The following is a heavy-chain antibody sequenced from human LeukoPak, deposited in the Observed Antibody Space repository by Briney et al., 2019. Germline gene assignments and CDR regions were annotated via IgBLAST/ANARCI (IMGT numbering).Heavy chain of an antibody. D-gene: IGHD3-10*01. CDR2: IYTSGST. J-gene: IGHJ5*02. CDR1: GGSISSYY. Sequence: SETLSLTCTVSGGSISSYYWSWIRQPAGKGLEWIGHIYTSGSTNYNPSLKSRVTMSVDTSKNQFSLKLSSVTAADTAVYYCARGPGYYGSGSYYRPFDPWGQGTLVTVSS. CDR3: ARGPGYYGSGSYYRPFDP. V-gene: IGHV4-4*07.